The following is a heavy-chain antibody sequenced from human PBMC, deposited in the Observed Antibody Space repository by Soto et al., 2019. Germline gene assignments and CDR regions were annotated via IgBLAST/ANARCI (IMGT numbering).Heavy chain of an antibody. D-gene: IGHD6-13*01. V-gene: IGHV4-39*01. CDR1: GGSISSSSYY. Sequence: SETLSLTCTVSGGSISSSSYYWGWIRQPPGKGLEWIGSIYYSGITYYNPSLKSRVTISVDTSKNQFSLKLSSVTAADTAVYYCARRGIAAAGFDPWGQGTLVTVSS. J-gene: IGHJ5*02. CDR3: ARRGIAAAGFDP. CDR2: IYYSGIT.